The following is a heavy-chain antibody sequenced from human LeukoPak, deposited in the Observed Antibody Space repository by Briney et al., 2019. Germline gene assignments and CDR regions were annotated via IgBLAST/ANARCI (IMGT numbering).Heavy chain of an antibody. Sequence: PGGSLRLSCAASGFSFSTYAMSWVRQAPGKGLEWVSAISGSGDNNDNTYYADSVKGQFTISRDNSKNTLYLQMSSLRAEDAAVYYCAKSGSTSWYLDYWGQGTLVTVSS. D-gene: IGHD6-13*01. CDR2: ISGSGDNNDNT. J-gene: IGHJ4*02. V-gene: IGHV3-23*01. CDR3: AKSGSTSWYLDY. CDR1: GFSFSTYA.